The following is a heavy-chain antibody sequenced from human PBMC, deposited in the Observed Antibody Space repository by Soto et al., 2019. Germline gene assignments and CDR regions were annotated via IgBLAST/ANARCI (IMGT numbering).Heavy chain of an antibody. V-gene: IGHV3-23*01. CDR2: IGGSGGNR. D-gene: IGHD4-4*01. Sequence: EVQLLESVGGLVQPGGSLRLSCAASGFTFNAYAMTWVRQAPGKGLEWVSAIGGSGGNRYYAASVKGRFTISRDNSKDTLDLQMNRLRVEDTAVYYCARVASDYINSVDHWVQGILVTVSS. CDR3: ARVASDYINSVDH. J-gene: IGHJ4*02. CDR1: GFTFNAYA.